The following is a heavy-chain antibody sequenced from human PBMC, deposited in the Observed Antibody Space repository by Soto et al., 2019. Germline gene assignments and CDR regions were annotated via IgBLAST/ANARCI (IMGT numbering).Heavy chain of an antibody. Sequence: SGGSLRLSCAASGFTFSNAWINWVRQAPGKGLEWVGRIKSKTDGGTPDYAAPVKGRFAISRDDSKNMVYLQMNSLKTEDTGIYYCARHSIVVVITSGVLQNWFDSWGQGTLVTVSS. CDR2: IKSKTDGGTP. J-gene: IGHJ5*01. CDR3: ARHSIVVVITSGVLQNWFDS. D-gene: IGHD3-22*01. V-gene: IGHV3-15*07. CDR1: GFTFSNAW.